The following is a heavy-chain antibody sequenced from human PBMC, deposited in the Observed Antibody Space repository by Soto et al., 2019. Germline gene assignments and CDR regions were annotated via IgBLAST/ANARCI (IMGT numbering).Heavy chain of an antibody. J-gene: IGHJ4*02. D-gene: IGHD3-22*01. V-gene: IGHV4-34*01. CDR3: ARGGRYYYDSSGYYLFDY. CDR1: GGSFNGYY. Sequence: SETLSLTCSVCGGSFNGYYWSWIRQPPGKGLEWIGEINHSGSTNYNPSLKSRVTISVDTSKNQFSLKLSSVTAADTAVYYCARGGRYYYDSSGYYLFDYWGQGTLLTVSS. CDR2: INHSGST.